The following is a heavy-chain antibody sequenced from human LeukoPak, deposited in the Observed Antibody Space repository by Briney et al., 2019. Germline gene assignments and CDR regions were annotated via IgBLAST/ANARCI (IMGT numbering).Heavy chain of an antibody. CDR1: GFTFSSYG. CDR2: ISDSGVGT. CDR3: ARGLFLSGYLDAFDI. Sequence: PGGSLRLSCAASGFTFSSYGMNWVRQAPGKGLEWVSGISDSGVGTKHADSVKGRFTISRDNSKNTLYLQMNSLRVEDTAVYYCARGLFLSGYLDAFDIWGQGTVVTVSS. J-gene: IGHJ3*02. D-gene: IGHD3-22*01. V-gene: IGHV3-23*01.